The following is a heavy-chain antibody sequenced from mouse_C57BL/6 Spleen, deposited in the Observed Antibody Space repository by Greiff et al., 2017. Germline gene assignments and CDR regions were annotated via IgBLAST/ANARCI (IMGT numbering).Heavy chain of an antibody. CDR1: GYSITSGYD. Sequence: EVKVEESGPGLVKPSQSLSLTCTVTGYSITSGYDWHWIRTLPGNKLEWMGYISYTGSTNYNPSLKRRISITHDTSKNHFFLKLNSVTTDDTATYYCAREAQTRDYFDYWGQGTTLTVSS. CDR2: ISYTGST. CDR3: AREAQTRDYFDY. J-gene: IGHJ2*01. V-gene: IGHV3-1*01. D-gene: IGHD3-2*02.